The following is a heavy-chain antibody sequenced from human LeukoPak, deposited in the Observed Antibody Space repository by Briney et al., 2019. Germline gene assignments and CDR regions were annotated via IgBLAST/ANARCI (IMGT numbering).Heavy chain of an antibody. J-gene: IGHJ4*02. CDR1: GFTFSNYS. CDR2: ITSSGSSI. V-gene: IGHV3-21*01. CDR3: ARAEALKFRDFDY. Sequence: PGGSLRLSCAASGFTFSNYSMNWVRQAPGKGLEWVSSITSSGSSIYYADSVKGRFTISRDNARNSLYLQMNSLRAEDTAIYYCARAEALKFRDFDYWGQGTLVTVSS.